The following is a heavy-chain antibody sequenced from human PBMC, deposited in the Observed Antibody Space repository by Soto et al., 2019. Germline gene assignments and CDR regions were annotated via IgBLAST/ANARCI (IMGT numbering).Heavy chain of an antibody. D-gene: IGHD3-22*01. CDR3: AGEVVTMRSVSN. Sequence: PSETLSLTCAVSGYAIISGYYWVLIRHPPGKGLEWIGSIYHSGSTYYNPSLKSRVTISVDTSKNQFSLKLSSVTAADTAVYYCAGEVVTMRSVSNWGQGTLVTVSS. J-gene: IGHJ4*02. CDR1: GYAIISGYY. V-gene: IGHV4-38-2*01. CDR2: IYHSGST.